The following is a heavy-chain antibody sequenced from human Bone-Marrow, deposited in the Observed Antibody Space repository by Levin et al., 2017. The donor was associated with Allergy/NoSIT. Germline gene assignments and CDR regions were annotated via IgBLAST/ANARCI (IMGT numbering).Heavy chain of an antibody. D-gene: IGHD6-19*01. CDR2: ISASGGST. V-gene: IGHV3-23*01. CDR1: GFTFSSYA. Sequence: LSGGSLRLSCAASGFTFSSYAMSWVRQAPGKGLEWVSLISASGGSTYYADSVKGRFTISRDNSKNTLYLQTNSLRAEDTAVYYCAKGLDSSGWKFDYWGQGTLVTVSS. CDR3: AKGLDSSGWKFDY. J-gene: IGHJ4*02.